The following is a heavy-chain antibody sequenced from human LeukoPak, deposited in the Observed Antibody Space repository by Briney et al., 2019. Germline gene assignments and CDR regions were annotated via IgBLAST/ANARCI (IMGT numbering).Heavy chain of an antibody. V-gene: IGHV5-51*01. D-gene: IGHD3-10*01. CDR2: IFPRDSDA. Sequence: GESLKISCKTSGYTFTSYWIGWVRQTPGKGLECMGVIFPRDSDARYSPSFQGQVTISADKSTNTAYLHWGSLKASDTALYYCVRSLPGTLLRVYGMDVWGPGTTVTVS. CDR3: VRSLPGTLLRVYGMDV. J-gene: IGHJ6*02. CDR1: GYTFTSYW.